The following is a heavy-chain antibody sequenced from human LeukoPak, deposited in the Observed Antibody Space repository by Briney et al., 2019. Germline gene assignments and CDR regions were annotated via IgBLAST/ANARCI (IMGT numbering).Heavy chain of an antibody. CDR1: GFTFSSYE. D-gene: IGHD2-15*01. V-gene: IGHV3-48*03. CDR3: ARVGCSGGSCRYGNYLDY. J-gene: IGHJ4*02. Sequence: PGGSLRLSCAASGFTFSSYEMNWVRQAPGKGLEWVSYISSSGSTIYYADSVKGRFTISRDNAKNSLYLQMNSLRAEDTAVYYCARVGCSGGSCRYGNYLDYWGQGTLVTVSS. CDR2: ISSSGSTI.